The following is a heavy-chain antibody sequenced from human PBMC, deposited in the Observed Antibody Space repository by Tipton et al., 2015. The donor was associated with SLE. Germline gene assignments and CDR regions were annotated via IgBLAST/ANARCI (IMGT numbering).Heavy chain of an antibody. Sequence: TLSLTCTVSGGSISTYYWTWIRQPAGKALEWIGRIYKSGSTTYNPSLKGRVTMSVDTSKNQFSLRLTSVTAADTAFYYCARERYYGSGYYYADYWGQGSLVTVSS. J-gene: IGHJ4*02. CDR1: GGSISTYY. V-gene: IGHV4-4*07. CDR2: IYKSGST. CDR3: ARERYYGSGYYYADY. D-gene: IGHD3-10*01.